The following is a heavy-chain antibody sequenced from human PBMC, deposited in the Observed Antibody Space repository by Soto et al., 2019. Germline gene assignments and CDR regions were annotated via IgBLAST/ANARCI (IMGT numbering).Heavy chain of an antibody. D-gene: IGHD3-10*01. J-gene: IGHJ6*02. CDR1: GGSISSYY. CDR3: ARGSGGGVRGVIISSYYYGMDV. V-gene: IGHV4-59*01. CDR2: IYYSGST. Sequence: SETLSLTCTVSGGSISSYYWSWIRQPPGKGLEWIGYIYYSGSTNYNPSLKSRVTISVDTSKNQFSLKLSSVTAADTAVYYCARGSGGGVRGVIISSYYYGMDVWGQGTTVTVSS.